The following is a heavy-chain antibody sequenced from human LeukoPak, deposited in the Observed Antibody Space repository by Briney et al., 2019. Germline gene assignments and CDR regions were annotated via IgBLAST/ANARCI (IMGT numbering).Heavy chain of an antibody. J-gene: IGHJ4*02. Sequence: GGSLRLTCAASGFTFSSYAMSWVRRAPGKRLEWVSAISGSGGSTYYADSVKGRLTISRDNSKNTLYLQMNSLRAEDTAVYYCARAKTFLGYYFDYWGQGTLVTVSS. CDR3: ARAKTFLGYYFDY. V-gene: IGHV3-23*01. CDR1: GFTFSSYA. CDR2: ISGSGGST.